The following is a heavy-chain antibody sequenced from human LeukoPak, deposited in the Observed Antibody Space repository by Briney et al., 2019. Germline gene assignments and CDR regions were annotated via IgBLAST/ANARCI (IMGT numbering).Heavy chain of an antibody. D-gene: IGHD6-13*01. V-gene: IGHV3-23*01. CDR3: AKDLGAAAGPYYFDY. CDR2: ISGSGGST. J-gene: IGHJ4*02. CDR1: GFTFSSYA. Sequence: GGSLRLSCAASGFTFSSYAMSWVRQAPGKGLEWVSAISGSGGSTYYADSVKGRITISRDNSKNTLYLQMNSLRAEDTAVYYCAKDLGAAAGPYYFDYWGQGTLVTVSS.